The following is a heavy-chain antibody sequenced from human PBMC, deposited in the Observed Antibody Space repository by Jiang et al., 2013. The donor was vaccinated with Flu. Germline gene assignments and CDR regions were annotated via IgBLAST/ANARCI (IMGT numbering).Heavy chain of an antibody. D-gene: IGHD2-2*02. J-gene: IGHJ4*02. Sequence: LVQPGGSLRLSCAASGFTFSNYAMSWVRQAPGTGLEWVSGISGSDAITYYADSVKGRFTISRDNSKNTLYLQMNSLRAEDTAVYYCAKGRSGSSISCYNYWGQGTLVTVSS. CDR3: AKGRSGSSISCYNY. V-gene: IGHV3-23*01. CDR2: ISGSDAIT. CDR1: GFTFSNYA.